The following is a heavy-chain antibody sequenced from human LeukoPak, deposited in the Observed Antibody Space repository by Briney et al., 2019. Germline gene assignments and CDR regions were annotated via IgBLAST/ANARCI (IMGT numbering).Heavy chain of an antibody. CDR1: GFTFSRYW. V-gene: IGHV4-34*01. CDR2: INHSGST. J-gene: IGHJ4*02. D-gene: IGHD3-22*01. CDR3: ARGPPTDYYDSSGFYYVFDY. Sequence: PGGSLRLSCAASGFTFSRYWMSWIRQPPGKGLEWIGEINHSGSTNYNPSLKSRVTISVDTSKNQFSLKLSSVTAADTAVYFCARGPPTDYYDSSGFYYVFDYWGQGTLVTVSS.